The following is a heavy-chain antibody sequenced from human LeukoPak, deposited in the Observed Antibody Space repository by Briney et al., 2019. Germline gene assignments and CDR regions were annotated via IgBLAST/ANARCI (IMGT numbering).Heavy chain of an antibody. D-gene: IGHD1-26*01. CDR3: ARPRPGDPLATALDY. Sequence: GGSLRLSCAASGFTFSSYSMHWVRQAPGKGLEWVAVIWYDGSNKYYADSVKGRFTISRDNSKNTLYLQMNSLRAEDTAVYYCARPRPGDPLATALDYWGQGTLVTVSS. J-gene: IGHJ4*02. CDR2: IWYDGSNK. CDR1: GFTFSSYS. V-gene: IGHV3-33*08.